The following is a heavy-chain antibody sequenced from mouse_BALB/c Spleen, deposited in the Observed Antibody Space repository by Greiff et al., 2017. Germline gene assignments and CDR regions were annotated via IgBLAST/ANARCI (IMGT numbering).Heavy chain of an antibody. CDR2: IYPGGGYT. V-gene: IGHV1-63*02. CDR3: ARSPDGYYAMDY. D-gene: IGHD2-3*01. CDR1: GYTFTNYW. Sequence: QVQLQQSGAELVRPGTSVKISCKASGYTFTNYWLGWVKQRPGHGLEWIGDIYPGGGYTNYNEKFKGKATLTADTSSSTAYMQLSSLTSEDSAVYFCARSPDGYYAMDYWGQGTSVTVSS. J-gene: IGHJ4*01.